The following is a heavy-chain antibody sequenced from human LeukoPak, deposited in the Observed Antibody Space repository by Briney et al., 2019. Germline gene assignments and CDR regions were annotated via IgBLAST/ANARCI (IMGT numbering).Heavy chain of an antibody. J-gene: IGHJ4*02. CDR2: IKQDGSEK. D-gene: IGHD3-3*01. CDR3: ARLSDFWSGYYRDY. V-gene: IGHV3-7*01. Sequence: PGGSLRLSCAASGFTFSNNWMSWFRQAPGKGLEWVANIKQDGSEKYYVDSVKGRFTVSRDNPKNSLYLQMNSLRAEDTAVYICARLSDFWSGYYRDYWGQGTLVTVSS. CDR1: GFTFSNNW.